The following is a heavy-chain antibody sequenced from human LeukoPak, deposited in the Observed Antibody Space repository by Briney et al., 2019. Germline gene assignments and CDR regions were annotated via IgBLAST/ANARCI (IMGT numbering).Heavy chain of an antibody. V-gene: IGHV4-34*01. CDR3: ARHPLPRWGFDY. Sequence: SETLSLTCAVYGGSFSGYYWSWIRQPPGKGLEWIGEINHSGSTNYSPSLKSRVTISVDASKNQFSLKLSSVTAADTAVYYCARHPLPRWGFDYWGQGTLVTVSS. CDR2: INHSGST. CDR1: GGSFSGYY. D-gene: IGHD1-26*01. J-gene: IGHJ4*02.